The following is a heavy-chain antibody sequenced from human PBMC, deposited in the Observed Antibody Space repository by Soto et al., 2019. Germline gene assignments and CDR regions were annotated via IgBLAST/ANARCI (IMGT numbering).Heavy chain of an antibody. CDR2: IYYSGST. CDR1: GGSISSSSYY. Sequence: SETLSLTCTVSGGSISSSSYYWGWIRQPPGKGLEWIGSIYYSGSTYYNPSLKSRVTISVDTSKNQFSLNLSSVTAADTAVYYCARRGSGYDEELFDYWGQGTLVTVSS. D-gene: IGHD5-12*01. V-gene: IGHV4-39*01. J-gene: IGHJ4*02. CDR3: ARRGSGYDEELFDY.